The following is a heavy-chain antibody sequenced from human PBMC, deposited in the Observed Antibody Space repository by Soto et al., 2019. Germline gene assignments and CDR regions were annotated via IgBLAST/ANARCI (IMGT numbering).Heavy chain of an antibody. V-gene: IGHV1-69*12. CDR3: TRDRRFNVGRDWYFDL. Sequence: QVQLVQSGAEVKKPGSSVKVSCKASGGTLNSNAISWVRQAPGQGLEWMGGIIPMFGRANYAQKFQGRVTITADESTSTAYMELSSLRSEDTAVYYCTRDRRFNVGRDWYFDLWGRGTLVTVSS. CDR1: GGTLNSNA. J-gene: IGHJ2*01. D-gene: IGHD3-10*01. CDR2: IIPMFGRA.